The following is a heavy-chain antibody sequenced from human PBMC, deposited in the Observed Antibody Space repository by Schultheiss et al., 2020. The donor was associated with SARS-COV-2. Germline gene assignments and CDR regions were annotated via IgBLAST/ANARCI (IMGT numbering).Heavy chain of an antibody. CDR1: GFTFSDYY. Sequence: GESLKISCAASGFTFSDYYMSWIRQAPGKGLEWVAVIWYDGSNKYYADSVKGRFTISRDNSKNTLYLQMNSLRAEDTAVYYCARVVEQLILGGGMDVWGQGTTVTVSS. J-gene: IGHJ6*02. D-gene: IGHD6-13*01. CDR3: ARVVEQLILGGGMDV. CDR2: IWYDGSNK. V-gene: IGHV3-33*08.